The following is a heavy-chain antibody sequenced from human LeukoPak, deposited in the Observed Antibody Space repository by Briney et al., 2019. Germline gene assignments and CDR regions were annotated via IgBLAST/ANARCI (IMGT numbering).Heavy chain of an antibody. D-gene: IGHD6-13*01. V-gene: IGHV4-59*01. CDR3: ARASRYSSSWYSFYYFDY. CDR2: TNNSGST. CDR1: GGSISSYY. J-gene: IGHJ4*02. Sequence: PSETLSLTCTVSGGSISSYYWSWIRQPQGKELEWFGNTNNSGSTNYNPSLKSRVTISVDTSKNQFSLKLSSVTAADTAVYYCARASRYSSSWYSFYYFDYWGQGTLVTVSS.